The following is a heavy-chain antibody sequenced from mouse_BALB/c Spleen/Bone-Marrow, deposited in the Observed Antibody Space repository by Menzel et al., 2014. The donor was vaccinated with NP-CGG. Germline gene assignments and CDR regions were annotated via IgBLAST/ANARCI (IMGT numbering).Heavy chain of an antibody. CDR3: ARDGDYRYAWFSY. CDR2: ISDGGGHT. D-gene: IGHD2-14*01. Sequence: EVQVVESGGRLVKPGGSLKLSCAASGFNFSDHYMYWVRQTPEKRLEWVATISDGGGHTYYSDSVKGRFTISRDNAKNNLYLQMSSLKSEDTAMYHCARDGDYRYAWFSYWGQGTPVTVSA. V-gene: IGHV5-4*02. J-gene: IGHJ3*01. CDR1: GFNFSDHY.